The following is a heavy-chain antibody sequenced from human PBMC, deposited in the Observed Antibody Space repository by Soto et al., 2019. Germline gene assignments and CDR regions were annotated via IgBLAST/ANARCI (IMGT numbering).Heavy chain of an antibody. J-gene: IGHJ5*02. D-gene: IGHD3-16*01. CDR3: ARVSPGGEPPIGYTWFAP. CDR2: ISAYNGNT. Sequence: GASVKVSCKASGYTFTSYGISWVRQAPGQGLEWMGWISAYNGNTNYAQKLQGRVTMTTDTSTSTAYMELRSLRSDDTAVYYCARVSPGGEPPIGYTWFAPGGQGTLVTVSS. CDR1: GYTFTSYG. V-gene: IGHV1-18*01.